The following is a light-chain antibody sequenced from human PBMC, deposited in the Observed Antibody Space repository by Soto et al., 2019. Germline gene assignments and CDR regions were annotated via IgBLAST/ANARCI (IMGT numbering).Light chain of an antibody. V-gene: IGKV3D-15*01. CDR1: QTVTNK. Sequence: EIVLTQSPATLSVSPGERATLSCRASQTVTNKLAWYQQKPGQSPRLLIYGASTRATGIPGRLSGSGSETEFTLTISSLQSEDSAVYSCQQYKNWPPGAYTFGQGTKLEIK. J-gene: IGKJ2*01. CDR2: GAS. CDR3: QQYKNWPPGAYT.